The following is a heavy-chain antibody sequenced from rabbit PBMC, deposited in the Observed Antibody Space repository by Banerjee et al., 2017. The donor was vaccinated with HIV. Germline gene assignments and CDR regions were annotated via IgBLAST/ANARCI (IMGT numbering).Heavy chain of an antibody. J-gene: IGHJ6*01. CDR3: ARAAGSNWYMHYGMDL. D-gene: IGHD4-2*01. Sequence: QSLEESGGDLVQPEGSLTLTCTASGLDFSSSYWMCWVRQAPGKGLEWIACIYPTVSAYYASWAKGRFTISKTSSTTVTLQMSSLTGADTATYLCARAAGSNWYMHYGMDLWGQGTLVTVS. CDR2: IYPTVSA. CDR1: GLDFSSSYW. V-gene: IGHV1S40*01.